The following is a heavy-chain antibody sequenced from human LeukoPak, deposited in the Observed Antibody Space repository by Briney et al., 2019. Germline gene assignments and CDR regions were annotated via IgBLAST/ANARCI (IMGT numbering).Heavy chain of an antibody. V-gene: IGHV4-59*01. CDR2: IYYSGST. CDR3: ARATTGIRYWYFDL. J-gene: IGHJ2*01. CDR1: GGSISSYY. D-gene: IGHD1-14*01. Sequence: SETLSLTCTVSGGSISSYYWSWIRQPPGKGLEWIGYIYYSGSTNYNPSLKSRVTISVDTSKNQFSLKLSSVTAADTAVYYCARATTGIRYWYFDLWGRGTLVTVSS.